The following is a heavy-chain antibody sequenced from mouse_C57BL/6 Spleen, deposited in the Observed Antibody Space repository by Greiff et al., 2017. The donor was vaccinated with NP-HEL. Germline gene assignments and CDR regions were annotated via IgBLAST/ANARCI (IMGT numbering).Heavy chain of an antibody. J-gene: IGHJ3*01. CDR1: GYTFTDYY. CDR2: INPNNGGT. D-gene: IGHD2-4*01. CDR3: ARKLGDYEGWFAY. V-gene: IGHV1-26*01. Sequence: VQLQQSGPELVKPGASVKISCKASGYTFTDYYMNWVKQSHGKSLEWIGDINPNNGGTSYNQKFKGKATLTVDKSSSTAYMELRSLTSEDSAVYYCARKLGDYEGWFAYWGQGTLVTVSA.